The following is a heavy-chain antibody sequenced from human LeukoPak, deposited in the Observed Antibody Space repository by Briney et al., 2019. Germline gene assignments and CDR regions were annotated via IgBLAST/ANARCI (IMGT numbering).Heavy chain of an antibody. J-gene: IGHJ4*02. Sequence: SETLSLTCVVYGESFSGYYWSWIRHPPGKGLEWIGEINHSGSTNYNTSLKSRVTISVDTSKNQFSLKLSSVTAADTAVYYCARGSVGYSYGRSFADWGQGTLVTVSS. CDR1: GESFSGYY. CDR2: INHSGST. D-gene: IGHD5-18*01. CDR3: ARGSVGYSYGRSFAD. V-gene: IGHV4-34*01.